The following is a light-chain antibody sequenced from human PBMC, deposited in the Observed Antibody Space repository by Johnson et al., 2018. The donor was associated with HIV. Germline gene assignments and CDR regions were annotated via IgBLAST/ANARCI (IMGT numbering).Light chain of an antibody. J-gene: IGLJ1*01. CDR2: EDN. Sequence: QSVLTQPPSVSAAPGQRVNISCSGNISNIESYFVSWYQQLPGAAPTLLIYEDNKRPSGIPERFSGSKSGPPATLGITGLQTGDEDDDYGGGWDAILSPHYVFGTGTTITVL. V-gene: IGLV1-51*02. CDR3: GGWDAILSPHYV. CDR1: ISNIESYF.